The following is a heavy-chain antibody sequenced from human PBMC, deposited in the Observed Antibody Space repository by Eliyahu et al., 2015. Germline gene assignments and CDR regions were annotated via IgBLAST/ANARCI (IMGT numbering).Heavy chain of an antibody. CDR3: ARSINSGTYFHHGMDV. CDR1: GGTFSSYS. J-gene: IGHJ6*02. D-gene: IGHD1-26*01. V-gene: IGHV1-69*14. Sequence: QVQLVQSETEVKKPGSSVRVSCKASGGTFSSYSISWVRQAPGQGLEWVGGVIPMFNIANYAQKFQGRMTIIADRSTSTAHLDLSSLRSDDTAVYYCARSINSGTYFHHGMDVWGQGTTVTVSS. CDR2: VIPMFNIA.